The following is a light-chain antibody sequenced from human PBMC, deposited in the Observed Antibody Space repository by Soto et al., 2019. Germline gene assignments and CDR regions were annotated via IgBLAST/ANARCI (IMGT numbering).Light chain of an antibody. CDR3: LQYGSSPRT. CDR2: GAS. Sequence: EIVLTQSPGTLSLSPGERATLSCRASQSVSSSYLAWYQQKPGQAPRLLIYGASSRATGIPDRFSGSGSGIDFTSTISRLEPEDFAVYYCLQYGSSPRTFGQGTKVEIK. V-gene: IGKV3-20*01. CDR1: QSVSSSY. J-gene: IGKJ1*01.